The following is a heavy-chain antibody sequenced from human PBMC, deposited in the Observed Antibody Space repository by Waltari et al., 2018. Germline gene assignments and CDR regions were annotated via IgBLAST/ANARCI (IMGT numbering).Heavy chain of an antibody. Sequence: QVTLKESGPVLVKPTETLTLTCTVSGFSLSNARMGVSWIRQPPGKALEWLAHIFSNDEKSYSTSLKSRLTISKDTSKSQVVLTMTNMDPVDTATYYCARIGFQVKREEGGAYSYGLWLAFDIWGQGTMVTVSS. J-gene: IGHJ3*02. CDR2: IFSNDEK. CDR3: ARIGFQVKREEGGAYSYGLWLAFDI. CDR1: GFSLSNARMG. D-gene: IGHD5-18*01. V-gene: IGHV2-26*01.